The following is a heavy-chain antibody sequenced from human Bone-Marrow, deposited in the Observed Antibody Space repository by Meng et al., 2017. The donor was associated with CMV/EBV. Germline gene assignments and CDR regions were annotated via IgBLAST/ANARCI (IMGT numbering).Heavy chain of an antibody. CDR1: GYTFTSYG. Sequence: ASVKVSCKASGYTFTSYGISWVRQAPGQGLEWMGWISAYNGNTNYAQKLQGRVTMTTDTSTSTAYMELSSLRSEDTAVYYCARPRGTVTTYVVENYYYGMDVWGQGTTVTVSS. D-gene: IGHD4-17*01. CDR2: ISAYNGNT. J-gene: IGHJ6*02. CDR3: ARPRGTVTTYVVENYYYGMDV. V-gene: IGHV1-18*01.